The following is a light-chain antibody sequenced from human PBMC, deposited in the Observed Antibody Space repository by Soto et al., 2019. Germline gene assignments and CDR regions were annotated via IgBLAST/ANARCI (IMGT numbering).Light chain of an antibody. J-gene: IGLJ2*01. CDR1: SSDVGAYNF. CDR3: TSYAGSSIPVF. Sequence: QSALTQPASASGSPGQSVTISCTGTSSDVGAYNFVSWYQQHPGKAPKLMIYEVTTRPSGVPDRFSGSKSGNTASLTVSGLQAEDEADYYCTSYAGSSIPVFFGGGTKLTVL. CDR2: EVT. V-gene: IGLV2-8*01.